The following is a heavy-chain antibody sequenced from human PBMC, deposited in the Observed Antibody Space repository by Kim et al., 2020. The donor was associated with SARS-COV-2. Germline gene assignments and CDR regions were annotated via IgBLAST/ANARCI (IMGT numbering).Heavy chain of an antibody. V-gene: IGHV3-9*01. Sequence: VSVRFTIARDNAKNSLYLQRNSLRAEDTALYYCAKAWGYYDSSGYYTFDYWGQGTLVTVSS. CDR3: AKAWGYYDSSGYYTFDY. D-gene: IGHD3-22*01. J-gene: IGHJ4*02.